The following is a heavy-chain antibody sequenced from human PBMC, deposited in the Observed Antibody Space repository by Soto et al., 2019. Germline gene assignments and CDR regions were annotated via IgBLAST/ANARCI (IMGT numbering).Heavy chain of an antibody. CDR1: GFIFSTDA. J-gene: IGHJ4*02. CDR2: ISGSGDNT. V-gene: IGHV3-23*01. Sequence: EVQLLESGGRLVQPGGSLRLSCAASGFIFSTDALNWVRQAPGTGLEWVSGISGSGDNTYYADSVKGRFTISRDNSKNTLYLQMNYVRVEDTAVYYCAKSPRRGYEPPWDYWGQGTLVTVSS. D-gene: IGHD2-2*01. CDR3: AKSPRRGYEPPWDY.